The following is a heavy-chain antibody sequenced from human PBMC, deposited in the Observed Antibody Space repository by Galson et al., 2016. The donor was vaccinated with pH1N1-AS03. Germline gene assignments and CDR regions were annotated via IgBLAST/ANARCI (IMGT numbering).Heavy chain of an antibody. CDR1: GYNFSSYG. CDR2: ISTYDSET. J-gene: IGHJ6*02. D-gene: IGHD3-3*01. Sequence: SVKVSCKASGYNFSSYGISWVRQAPGQGPEWMGWISTYDSETYYIERVQGRVTMTTDTSSSTAYMELRSLTSDDPAVYDCARMHYDRLSGYDYYGLDVWCQGTTVTVSS. V-gene: IGHV1-18*04. CDR3: ARMHYDRLSGYDYYGLDV.